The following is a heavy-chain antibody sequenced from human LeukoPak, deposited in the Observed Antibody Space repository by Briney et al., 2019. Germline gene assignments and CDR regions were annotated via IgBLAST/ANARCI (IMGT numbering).Heavy chain of an antibody. D-gene: IGHD2-15*01. CDR2: ISSSGRPI. J-gene: IGHJ4*02. CDR1: GFPLSSYS. V-gene: IGHV3-48*01. CDR3: VRVKGSYFDY. Sequence: GGSLRLSCAASGFPLSSYSITWVRQAPGKGLEWVSYISSSGRPIYSVDSVKGRITVSRDNAKSSLFLQMNSPKAEDTAVYYCVRVKGSYFDYWGQGALVTVSS.